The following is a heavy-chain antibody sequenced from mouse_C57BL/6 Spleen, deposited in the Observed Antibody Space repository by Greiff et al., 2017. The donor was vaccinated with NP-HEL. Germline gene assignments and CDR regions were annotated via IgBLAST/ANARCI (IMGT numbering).Heavy chain of an antibody. CDR2: IYPRSGNT. D-gene: IGHD2-2*01. J-gene: IGHJ3*01. V-gene: IGHV1-81*01. CDR3: ARGGLGGSWFAY. Sequence: VQLQQSGAELARPGASVKLSCKASGYTFTSYGISWVKQRTGQGLEWIGEIYPRSGNTYYNEKFKGKATLTADKSSSTAYMELRSLTSEDSAVYFCARGGLGGSWFAYWGQGTLVTVSA. CDR1: GYTFTSYG.